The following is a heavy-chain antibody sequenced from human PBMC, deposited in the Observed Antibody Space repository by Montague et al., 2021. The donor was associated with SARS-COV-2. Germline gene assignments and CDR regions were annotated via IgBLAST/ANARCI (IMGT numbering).Heavy chain of an antibody. CDR1: GFTFSSYW. V-gene: IGHV3-48*03. D-gene: IGHD3-10*01. J-gene: IGHJ3*01. CDR3: ARDAGATGGQYAFDL. Sequence: SLRLSCAASGFTFSSYWMSWVRQAPGKGLEWVSYIGSTGTTIYYADSVKDRFTISRDNAKNSLYLQLNRLRVDDTAVYYCARDAGATGGQYAFDLWGQGKMVTVSS. CDR2: IGSTGTTI.